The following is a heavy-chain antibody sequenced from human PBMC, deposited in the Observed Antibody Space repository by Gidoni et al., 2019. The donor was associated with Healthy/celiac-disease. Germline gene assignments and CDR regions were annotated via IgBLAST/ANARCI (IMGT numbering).Heavy chain of an antibody. CDR2: INHSGST. CDR1: GGSFSGYY. J-gene: IGHJ5*02. V-gene: IGHV4-34*01. D-gene: IGHD2-15*01. CDR3: ARVGQVYCSGGSCYSGFARFQNWFDP. Sequence: QVQLQQWGAGLLKPSETLSLPCAVYGGSFSGYYWSWIRQPPGTGLEWIGEINHSGSTNYNPSLKSRVTISVDTSKNQFSLELSSVTAADTAVYYCARVGQVYCSGGSCYSGFARFQNWFDPWGQGTLVTVSS.